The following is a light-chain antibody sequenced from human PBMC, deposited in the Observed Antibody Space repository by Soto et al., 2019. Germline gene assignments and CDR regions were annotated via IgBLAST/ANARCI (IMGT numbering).Light chain of an antibody. V-gene: IGKV4-1*01. J-gene: IGKJ4*01. Sequence: IVMTQSPDSLAVSLGERATINCKSSQSDLYSSNNKNYLAWYQQKPGQPPKLLIYWASTRESGVPDRFSGSWSGTDFTLTISSLQAEDVAVYYCQQYYSTPPLTFGGGTKVEIK. CDR3: QQYYSTPPLT. CDR1: QSDLYSSNNKNY. CDR2: WAS.